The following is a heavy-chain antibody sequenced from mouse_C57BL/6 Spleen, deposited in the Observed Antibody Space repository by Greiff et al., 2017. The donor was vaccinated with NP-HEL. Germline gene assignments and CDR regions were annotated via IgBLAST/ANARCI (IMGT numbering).Heavy chain of an antibody. V-gene: IGHV1-82*01. Sequence: VHLVESGPELVKPGASVKISCKASGYAFSSSWMNWVKQRPGKGLEWIGRIYPGDGDTNYNGKFKGKATLTADKSSSTAYMQLSSLTSEDSAVYFCAREEWGYYVMDYWGQGTSVTVSS. CDR1: GYAFSSSW. CDR2: IYPGDGDT. CDR3: AREEWGYYVMDY. J-gene: IGHJ4*01.